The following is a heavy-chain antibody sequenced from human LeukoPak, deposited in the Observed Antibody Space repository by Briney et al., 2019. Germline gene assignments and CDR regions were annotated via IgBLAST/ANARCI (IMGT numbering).Heavy chain of an antibody. CDR3: ARHMGLGYTYFYPYFDY. V-gene: IGHV4-59*08. J-gene: IGHJ4*01. CDR2: IYYSGST. CDR1: GGSISSYY. D-gene: IGHD1-1*01. Sequence: SETLSLTCTVSGGSISSYYWSWIRQPPGKGLEWIGYIYYSGSTNYNPSLKRRVTITVDTSKNQFSLKLSSVTAPDTAVYYCARHMGLGYTYFYPYFDYWGQGTLVTVSS.